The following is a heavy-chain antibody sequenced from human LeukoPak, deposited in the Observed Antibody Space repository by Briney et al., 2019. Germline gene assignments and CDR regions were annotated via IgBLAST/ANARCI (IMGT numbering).Heavy chain of an antibody. CDR1: GLTFDDYG. J-gene: IGHJ4*02. CDR3: ARGGYYYDSSGYSLDY. D-gene: IGHD3-22*01. V-gene: IGHV3-20*04. Sequence: GSLSLSCAASGLTFDDYGMRWVRQAPGKGLGWVYGINWNGGSTGYADSVKGRFTICRDNAKNSLYLQMNSLRADDTALYYCARGGYYYDSSGYSLDYWGQGTLVTVSS. CDR2: INWNGGST.